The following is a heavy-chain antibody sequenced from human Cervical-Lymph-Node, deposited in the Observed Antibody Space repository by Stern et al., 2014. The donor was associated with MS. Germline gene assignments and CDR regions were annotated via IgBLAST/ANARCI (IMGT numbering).Heavy chain of an antibody. CDR2: IDPNGGST. CDR3: TRGPIFDY. J-gene: IGHJ4*02. CDR1: GYTFTSYY. Sequence: VQLVQSGAEVKKPGSSVKVSCKASGYTFTSYYMHWVRQAPGQGLEWMGVIDPNGGSTSYAQKFQGRVTMTRDTSTSTVYMELSSLRSEDPAVYYCTRGPIFDYWGQGTLVTVSS. V-gene: IGHV1-46*01.